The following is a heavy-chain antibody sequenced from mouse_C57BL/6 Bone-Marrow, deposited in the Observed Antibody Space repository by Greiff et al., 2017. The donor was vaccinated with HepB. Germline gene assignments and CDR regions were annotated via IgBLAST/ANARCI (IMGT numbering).Heavy chain of an antibody. CDR3: TRGGYYDGGECYFDV. V-gene: IGHV1-15*01. Sequence: VQLQQSGAELVRPGASVTLSCKASGYTFTDYEMHWVKQTPVHGLEWIGAIDPETGGTAYNQKFKGKAILTADKSSSTAYMELRSLTSEGSAVYYCTRGGYYDGGECYFDVWGTGTTVTVSS. CDR1: GYTFTDYE. CDR2: IDPETGGT. J-gene: IGHJ1*03. D-gene: IGHD1-1*01.